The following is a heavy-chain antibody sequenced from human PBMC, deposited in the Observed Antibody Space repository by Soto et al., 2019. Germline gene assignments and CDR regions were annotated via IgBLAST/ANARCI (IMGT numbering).Heavy chain of an antibody. V-gene: IGHV3-30-3*01. J-gene: IGHJ6*02. Sequence: QEQLVESGGGVVQPGGSLRLSCTASGFTFSSYAIHWVRQAPGKGLEWGAVISYDGSHKYYADAVKGRFTISRDNSKNTLYLQMGRLRAEDTAVYYCARDLRNRGESYVRNMDVWGQGTTVTVSS. D-gene: IGHD7-27*01. CDR3: ARDLRNRGESYVRNMDV. CDR2: ISYDGSHK. CDR1: GFTFSSYA.